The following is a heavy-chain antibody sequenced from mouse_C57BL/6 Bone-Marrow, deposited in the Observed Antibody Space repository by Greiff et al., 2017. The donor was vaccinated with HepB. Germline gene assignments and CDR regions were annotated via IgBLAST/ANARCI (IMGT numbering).Heavy chain of an antibody. D-gene: IGHD2-4*01. CDR1: GYTFTSYW. CDR2: IDPNSGGT. V-gene: IGHV1-72*01. CDR3: AKGGYDCDAANYYAMDY. Sequence: QVQLQQPGAELVKPGASVKLSCKASGYTFTSYWMHWVKQRPGRGLEWIGRIDPNSGGTKYNEKFKSKATLTVDKPSSTAYMQLSSLTSEDSAVYYCAKGGYDCDAANYYAMDYWGQGTSVTVSS. J-gene: IGHJ4*01.